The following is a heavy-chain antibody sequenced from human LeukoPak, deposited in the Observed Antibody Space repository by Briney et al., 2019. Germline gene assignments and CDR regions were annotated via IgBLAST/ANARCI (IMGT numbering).Heavy chain of an antibody. D-gene: IGHD6-13*01. J-gene: IGHJ4*02. Sequence: SQTLSLTCAISGDSVSSNSAAWNWIRQSPSRGLEWLGRTYYRSKWYNDYAVSVKSRITNNPDTSKNQFPLQLNSVTPEETAVYYCARAFGIAAAGTGSSAIDYWGQGTLVTVSS. CDR1: GDSVSSNSAA. V-gene: IGHV6-1*01. CDR3: ARAFGIAAAGTGSSAIDY. CDR2: TYYRSKWYN.